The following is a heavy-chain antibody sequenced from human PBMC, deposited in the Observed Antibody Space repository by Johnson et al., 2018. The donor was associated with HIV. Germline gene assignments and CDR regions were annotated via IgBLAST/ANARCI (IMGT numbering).Heavy chain of an antibody. V-gene: IGHV3-13*01. Sequence: VRLVESGGGLVQPGGSLRLSCAASGFTFSSYDMHWVRQATGKGLEWVSAIGTAGDTYYPGSVKGRFTISRENAKNSLYLQMNSLRAGDTALYYCAKDINLEDAFDIWGQGTMVTVSS. J-gene: IGHJ3*02. CDR1: GFTFSSYD. CDR2: IGTAGDT. CDR3: AKDINLEDAFDI.